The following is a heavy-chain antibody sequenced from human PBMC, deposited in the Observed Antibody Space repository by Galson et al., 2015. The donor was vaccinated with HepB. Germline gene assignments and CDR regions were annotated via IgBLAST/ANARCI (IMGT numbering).Heavy chain of an antibody. V-gene: IGHV7-4-1*02. CDR1: GYTFTSYA. CDR2: INTNTGNP. D-gene: IGHD3-22*01. Sequence: SCKASGYTFTSYAVNWVRQAPGQGLEWMGWINTNTGNPTYAQGSTGRFVFSLDTSVSTAYLQITSLKAEDTAVYYCARYGNSSGYHQFDSWGQGTLVTVSS. CDR3: ARYGNSSGYHQFDS. J-gene: IGHJ4*02.